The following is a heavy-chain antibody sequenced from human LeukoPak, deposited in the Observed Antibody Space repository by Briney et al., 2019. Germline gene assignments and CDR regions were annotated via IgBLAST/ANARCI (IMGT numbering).Heavy chain of an antibody. V-gene: IGHV4-59*01. D-gene: IGHD3-22*01. CDR1: GGSISTYY. Sequence: SETLSLTCSVSGGSISTYYWTWVRQPPGKGLEWTGNIHYNGRINYNPSLKSRVTISVDTSKNQFSLKLSSVTAADTAEYYCAREVYDSNGYYTDYWGQGTLVTVSS. J-gene: IGHJ4*02. CDR3: AREVYDSNGYYTDY. CDR2: IHYNGRI.